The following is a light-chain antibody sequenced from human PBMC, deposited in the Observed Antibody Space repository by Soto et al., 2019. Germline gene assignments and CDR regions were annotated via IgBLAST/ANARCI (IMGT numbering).Light chain of an antibody. V-gene: IGKV1-33*01. CDR2: EAS. CDR3: QQSGM. J-gene: IGKJ1*01. CDR1: QDIDSY. Sequence: DIQMTQSPSSLSASVGDRVTITCQASQDIDSYLNWYQQKPGKAPKLLTYEASNLVTGVPSRFSGSGSGTHFTFIISSLQPEDIATYYCQQSGMFGQGTKVEIK.